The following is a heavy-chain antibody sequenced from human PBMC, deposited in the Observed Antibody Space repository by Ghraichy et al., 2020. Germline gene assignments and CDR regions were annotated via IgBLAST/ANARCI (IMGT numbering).Heavy chain of an antibody. CDR1: GFTFSNYW. J-gene: IGHJ4*02. CDR3: ARENGYYGDYLDY. D-gene: IGHD4-17*01. V-gene: IGHV3-7*03. CDR2: IKGDGSKR. Sequence: GESLNISCAASGFTFSNYWMTWVRQAPGQGLEWVANIKGDGSKRNCVDSVEGRFTISRDNAKNSLYLQMNSLRAEDTAVYYCARENGYYGDYLDYWGQGTLVTVSS.